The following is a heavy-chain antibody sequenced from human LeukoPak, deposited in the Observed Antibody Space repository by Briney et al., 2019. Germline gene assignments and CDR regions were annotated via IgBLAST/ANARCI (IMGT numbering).Heavy chain of an antibody. J-gene: IGHJ3*02. CDR1: GFTLSAYT. D-gene: IGHD4-23*01. CDR3: ASCIHDCVVSSYGFDI. V-gene: IGHV3-48*01. Sequence: GGSLRVSCAASGFTLSAYTMNWVRQAPGKGLEWVSCISSSSSTIYYADSVKGRFTISRDNAKNSLYLQMNSLRAEDTAVYYCASCIHDCVVSSYGFDIWGQVIMVSV. CDR2: ISSSSSTI.